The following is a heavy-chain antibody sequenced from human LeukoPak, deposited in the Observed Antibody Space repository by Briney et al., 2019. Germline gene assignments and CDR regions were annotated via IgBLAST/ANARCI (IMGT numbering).Heavy chain of an antibody. Sequence: SETLSLTCTVSGGSISGYYWGWIRQPPGKGLEYIGFIFYSGTTNYNPSLKSRVTISVDTSKNQFSLKLSSVTAADTAVYYCARWVTSYDYFDYWGQGTLVTVSS. D-gene: IGHD2-21*02. CDR3: ARWVTSYDYFDY. CDR1: GGSISGYY. CDR2: IFYSGTT. V-gene: IGHV4-59*08. J-gene: IGHJ4*02.